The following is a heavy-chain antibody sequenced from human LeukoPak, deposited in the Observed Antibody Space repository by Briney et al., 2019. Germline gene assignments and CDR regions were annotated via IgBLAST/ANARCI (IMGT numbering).Heavy chain of an antibody. D-gene: IGHD3-10*01. CDR2: IKYDGSEK. CDR1: GITLSNYG. V-gene: IGHV3-7*01. Sequence: PGGSLRLSCAVSGITLSNYGMTWVRQAPGKGLEWVANIKYDGSEKFYVGSVRGRFTISRDNTNNSLHLQMNSLRAEDTAIYYCARDPTYDSGSPLGYGGQGTLVAVSS. CDR3: ARDPTYDSGSPLGY. J-gene: IGHJ4*02.